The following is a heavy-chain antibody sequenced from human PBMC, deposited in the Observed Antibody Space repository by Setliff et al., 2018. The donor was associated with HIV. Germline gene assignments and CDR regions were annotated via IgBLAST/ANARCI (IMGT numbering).Heavy chain of an antibody. CDR1: GGSISSYY. V-gene: IGHV4-4*07. Sequence: SETLSLTCTVSGGSISSYYWSWIRQPAGKGLEWIGRIYTSGSTNYNPSLQSRITMSVETSMNQFSLRLTSVTAADTAIYYCARTIQPSSSPFDFWGQGMLVTVSS. CDR2: IYTSGST. J-gene: IGHJ4*02. CDR3: ARTIQPSSSPFDF. D-gene: IGHD6-19*01.